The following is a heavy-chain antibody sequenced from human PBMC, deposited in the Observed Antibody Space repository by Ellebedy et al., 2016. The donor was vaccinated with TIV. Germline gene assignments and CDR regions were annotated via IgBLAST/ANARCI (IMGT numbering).Heavy chain of an antibody. J-gene: IGHJ3*01. CDR1: GFTVSSNY. CDR3: ARDPVGVGPAFDV. V-gene: IGHV3-23*01. D-gene: IGHD4-23*01. Sequence: PGGSLRLSCAASGFTVSSNYMSWVRQAPGKGLEWVSSITESGGNTYYADSVKGRFTISRDNSKDTLYLQMNSLGTEDTAIYYCARDPVGVGPAFDVWGQGTMVTVSS. CDR2: ITESGGNT.